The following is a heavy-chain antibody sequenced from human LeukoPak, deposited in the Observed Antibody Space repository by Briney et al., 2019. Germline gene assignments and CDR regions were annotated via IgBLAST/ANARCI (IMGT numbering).Heavy chain of an antibody. D-gene: IGHD5-24*01. CDR3: ARAGDGYNWHIDD. Sequence: SETLSLTCSVSGGSISSSNYYWGWIRQSSGKGLEWIGNIYYSGTTFYNPSLKSRVTISVVTSKNQFSLRLTSVTAADTAVYYCARAGDGYNWHIDDWGQGTRVTVSS. CDR1: GGSISSSNYY. J-gene: IGHJ4*02. V-gene: IGHV4-39*07. CDR2: IYYSGTT.